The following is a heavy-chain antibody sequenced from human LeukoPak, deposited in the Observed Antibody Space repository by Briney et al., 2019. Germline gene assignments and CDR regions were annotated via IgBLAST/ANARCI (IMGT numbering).Heavy chain of an antibody. CDR3: TTSLGAFDI. CDR2: ISAYNGNT. V-gene: IGHV1-18*01. J-gene: IGHJ3*02. Sequence: GASVKVSCKASGYTFTSYGISWVRQAPGQGLEWMGWISAYNGNTNYAQKLQGRVTMTADTSTNTAYMELRSLRPEDTAVYYCTTSLGAFDIWGQGTMVIVSS. CDR1: GYTFTSYG. D-gene: IGHD1-1*01.